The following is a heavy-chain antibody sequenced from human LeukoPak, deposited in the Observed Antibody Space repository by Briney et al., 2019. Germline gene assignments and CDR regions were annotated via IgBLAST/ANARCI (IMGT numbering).Heavy chain of an antibody. V-gene: IGHV4-34*01. Sequence: SETLSLTCAVYGGSFSGYYWSWSRQPPGKGLEWIGEINHSGSTYYNPSLKSRVTISVDTSKNQFSLKLSSVTAADTAVYYCARPSRRGYYYYMDVWGKGTTVTVSS. CDR3: ARPSRRGYYYYMDV. D-gene: IGHD3-16*01. J-gene: IGHJ6*03. CDR1: GGSFSGYY. CDR2: INHSGST.